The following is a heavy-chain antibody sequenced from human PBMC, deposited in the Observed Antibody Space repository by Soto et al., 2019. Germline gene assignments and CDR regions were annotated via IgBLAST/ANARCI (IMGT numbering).Heavy chain of an antibody. CDR3: ARSPVDGTHHEYGMDV. CDR2: IIPIFGTA. J-gene: IGHJ6*02. CDR1: GSTFSSYA. Sequence: YSVKPTCKASGSTFSSYAISWVRQAPGQGLEWMGGIIPIFGTANYAQKFQGRVTITADKSTSTAYMELSSLRSDDTAVYYCARSPVDGTHHEYGMDVWGE. D-gene: IGHD1-1*01. V-gene: IGHV1-69*06.